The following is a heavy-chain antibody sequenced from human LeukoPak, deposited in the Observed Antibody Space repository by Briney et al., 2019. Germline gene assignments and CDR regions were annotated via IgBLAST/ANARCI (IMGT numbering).Heavy chain of an antibody. J-gene: IGHJ4*02. CDR3: AKDPFLSPSSGGLYYFDY. Sequence: PGGSLRLSCAASGLTFSSYAMSWVRQAPGKGLEWVSAISGSGGSTYYADAVKGRFTISRDNSKNTLYLQMNSLRAEDTAVYYCAKDPFLSPSSGGLYYFDYWGQGTLVTVSS. D-gene: IGHD3-22*01. CDR1: GLTFSSYA. CDR2: ISGSGGST. V-gene: IGHV3-23*01.